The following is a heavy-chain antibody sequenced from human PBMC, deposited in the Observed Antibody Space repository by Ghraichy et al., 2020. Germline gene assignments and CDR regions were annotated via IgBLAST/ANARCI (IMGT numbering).Heavy chain of an antibody. Sequence: GGSLRLSCVASGFSFSRHWMSWVRQAPGKGLEWVASIKSDGSEIFYVDSVKGRFTISRDNAENSVSLEMNSLRVEDTAVYYCARDPYGDYKYGGTDYWGQGTLGRVSS. CDR3: ARDPYGDYKYGGTDY. J-gene: IGHJ4*02. V-gene: IGHV3-7*01. CDR1: GFSFSRHW. D-gene: IGHD4-17*01. CDR2: IKSDGSEI.